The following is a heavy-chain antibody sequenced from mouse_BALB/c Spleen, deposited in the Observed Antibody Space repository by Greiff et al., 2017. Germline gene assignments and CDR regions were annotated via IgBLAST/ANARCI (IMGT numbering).Heavy chain of an antibody. CDR3: ARSPNYYGTPYYFDY. CDR1: GFTFSSFG. Sequence: EVKLMESGGGLVQPGGSRKLSCAASGFTFSSFGMHWVRQAPEKGLEWVAYISSGSSTIYYADTVKGRFTISRDNPKNTLFLQMTSLRSEDTAMYYCARSPNYYGTPYYFDYWGQGTTLTVSS. J-gene: IGHJ2*01. D-gene: IGHD1-1*01. CDR2: ISSGSSTI. V-gene: IGHV5-17*02.